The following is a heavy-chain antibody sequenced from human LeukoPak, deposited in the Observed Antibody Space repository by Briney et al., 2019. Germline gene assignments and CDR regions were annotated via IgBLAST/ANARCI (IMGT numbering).Heavy chain of an antibody. D-gene: IGHD6-13*01. CDR3: ARARGIAAAGTNNWFDP. CDR2: IWYDGSNK. V-gene: IGHV3-33*01. CDR1: GFIFSSYG. Sequence: GRSLGLSCAASGFIFSSYGMHWVRPAPGKGLEWVAVIWYDGSNKYYADSVKGRFTISRDNSKNTLYLQMNSLRAEDTAVYYCARARGIAAAGTNNWFDPWGQGTLVTVSS. J-gene: IGHJ5*02.